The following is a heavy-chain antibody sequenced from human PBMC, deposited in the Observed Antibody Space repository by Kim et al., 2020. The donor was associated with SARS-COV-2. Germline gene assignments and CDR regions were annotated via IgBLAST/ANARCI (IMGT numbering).Heavy chain of an antibody. Sequence: YNGDSENGRINISRDKSQNNLYLQMNSRRPEDTAVYYCARENWSGYYVDYWGQGTLVTVSS. J-gene: IGHJ4*02. CDR3: ARENWSGYYVDY. V-gene: IGHV3-66*01. D-gene: IGHD3-3*01.